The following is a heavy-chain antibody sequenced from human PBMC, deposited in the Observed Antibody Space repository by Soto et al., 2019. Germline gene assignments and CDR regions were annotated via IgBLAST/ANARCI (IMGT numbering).Heavy chain of an antibody. CDR1: GPPFTRYS. V-gene: IGHV3-74*01. J-gene: IGHJ5*02. CDR2: INTDGSNT. CDR3: ARQFCSGGNSYTYYFDR. D-gene: IGHD2-15*01. Sequence: CSAAPGPPFTRYSIHFDRHATGKGLVWVSHINTDGSNTNYADCVKGRFTISRDSAKSTLFLQMKSLRDEDTAFYYCARQFCSGGNSYTYYFDRWGQGITVTGSS.